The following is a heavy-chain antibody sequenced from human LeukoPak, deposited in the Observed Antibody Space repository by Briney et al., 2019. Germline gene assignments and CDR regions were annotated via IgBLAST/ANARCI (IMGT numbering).Heavy chain of an antibody. Sequence: GGSLRLSCAASGFTSSDYWMHWVRQAPGKGLEWVANIKQDGSEKNYVASVKGRFTISRDNAENSLYLQMNSLRAEDTALYYCARGRWAPFDCWGQGTLVTVSS. CDR3: ARGRWAPFDC. CDR2: IKQDGSEK. D-gene: IGHD6-13*01. J-gene: IGHJ4*02. CDR1: GFTSSDYW. V-gene: IGHV3-7*01.